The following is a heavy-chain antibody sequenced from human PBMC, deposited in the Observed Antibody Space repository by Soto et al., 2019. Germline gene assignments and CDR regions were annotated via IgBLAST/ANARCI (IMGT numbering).Heavy chain of an antibody. CDR3: TRTYSRSSDRNYYYYGMDV. CDR1: GFSLTTRGMF. Sequence: SGPTLVNPTQTLTLTCTFSGFSLTTRGMFVSWIRQPPGKALEWLALIDWDDDKYFSTSVKTRPTISKDTSKNQVVLTMTNMDPGDTATYYCTRTYSRSSDRNYYYYGMDVWGQGTTVTVSS. CDR2: IDWDDDK. J-gene: IGHJ6*02. V-gene: IGHV2-70*01. D-gene: IGHD6-6*01.